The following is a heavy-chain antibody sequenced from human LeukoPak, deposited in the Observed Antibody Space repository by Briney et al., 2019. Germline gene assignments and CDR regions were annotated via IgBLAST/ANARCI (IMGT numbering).Heavy chain of an antibody. CDR3: ARGTLSD. V-gene: IGHV3-48*01. CDR2: ISSSSSAI. CDR1: GLTFSSYN. J-gene: IGHJ4*02. D-gene: IGHD1-14*01. Sequence: PGGSLRLSCAASGLTFSSYNMNWVRQAPGKGLEWVSFISSSSSAIYYADSMKGRFTISRDNAKNSLFLQMNSLRADDTAVYYCARGTLSDWGQGTLVTVSS.